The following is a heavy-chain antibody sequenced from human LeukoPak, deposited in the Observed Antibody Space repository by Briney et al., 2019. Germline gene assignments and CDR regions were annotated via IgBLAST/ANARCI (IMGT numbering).Heavy chain of an antibody. J-gene: IGHJ4*02. CDR2: ISWNSGSI. V-gene: IGHV3-9*01. CDR3: AVYDSSGYRNFDY. D-gene: IGHD3-22*01. CDR1: GFTFDDYA. Sequence: GRSLRLSCAASGFTFDDYAMHWVRQAPGKGLEWVSGISWNSGSIGYADSVKGRSTISRDNAKNSLYLQMNSLRAEDTALYYCAVYDSSGYRNFDYWGQGTLVTVSS.